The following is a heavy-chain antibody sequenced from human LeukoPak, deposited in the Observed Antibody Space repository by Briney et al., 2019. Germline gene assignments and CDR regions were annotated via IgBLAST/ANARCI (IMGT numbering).Heavy chain of an antibody. V-gene: IGHV1-2*02. D-gene: IGHD6-19*01. J-gene: IGHJ6*03. CDR1: GYTFTGYY. CDR3: ARDSIAVAGGGYYYYYMDV. CDR2: INPNGGDT. Sequence: ASVKVSCKASGYTFTGYYMHWVRQAPGQGPELMGWINPNGGDTVFAQRFQGRVTMTRDTSISTAYMELSRLRSDDTAVYYCARDSIAVAGGGYYYYYMDVWGKGTTVTISS.